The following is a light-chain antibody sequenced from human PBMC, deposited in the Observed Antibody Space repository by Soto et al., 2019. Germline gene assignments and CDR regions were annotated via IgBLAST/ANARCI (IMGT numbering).Light chain of an antibody. CDR1: RSNIGSQV. V-gene: IGLV1-44*01. CDR2: NNT. CDR3: ATWDDNVDGPV. J-gene: IGLJ2*01. Sequence: QSVLTQPPSASGAHGQRVTISCSGTRSNIGSQVVQWFQHLPGTAPKLLIQNNTERPSGVPDRFSGSKSGTSASLAISGLQSEDEGDYYCATWDDNVDGPVFGGGTKLTVL.